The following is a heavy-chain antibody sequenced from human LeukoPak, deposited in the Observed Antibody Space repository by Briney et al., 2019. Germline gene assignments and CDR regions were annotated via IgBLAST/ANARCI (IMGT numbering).Heavy chain of an antibody. J-gene: IGHJ4*02. CDR2: ISYDGSNK. V-gene: IGHV3-30*18. CDR3: AKDRGAGIVGATPFDY. Sequence: PGGSLRLSCAASGFTFSSYGMHWVRQAPGKGLEWVAVISYDGSNKYYADSVKGRFTISRDNSKNTLYLQMNSLRAEHTAVYYCAKDRGAGIVGATPFDYWGQGTLVTVSS. CDR1: GFTFSSYG. D-gene: IGHD1-26*01.